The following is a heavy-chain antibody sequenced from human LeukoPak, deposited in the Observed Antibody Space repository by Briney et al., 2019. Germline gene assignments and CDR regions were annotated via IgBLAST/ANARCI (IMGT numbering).Heavy chain of an antibody. CDR1: GGSISSGDYY. V-gene: IGHV4-30-4*01. J-gene: IGHJ3*02. CDR3: VGIYTYDAFDI. CDR2: IYYSGST. Sequence: SETLSLTCTVSGGSISSGDYYWSWIRQPPGKGLEWIGYIYYSGSTYYNPSLKSRVTISVDTSKNQFSLKLSSVTAADTAVYYCVGIYTYDAFDIWGQGTMVTVSS. D-gene: IGHD2-2*02.